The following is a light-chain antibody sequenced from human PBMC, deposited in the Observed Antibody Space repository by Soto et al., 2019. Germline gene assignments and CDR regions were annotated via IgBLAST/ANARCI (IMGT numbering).Light chain of an antibody. J-gene: IGLJ2*01. Sequence: QSVLTQPPSASGTPGQRVTISCSGSSSNIGSNNVNWYQQLPGTAPNLLIYSNNQRPSGVPDRFSGSKSGTSASLAISGLEFEDEDDYYCAAWDDSLTGVVFGGGTKLTVL. V-gene: IGLV1-44*01. CDR3: AAWDDSLTGVV. CDR2: SNN. CDR1: SSNIGSNN.